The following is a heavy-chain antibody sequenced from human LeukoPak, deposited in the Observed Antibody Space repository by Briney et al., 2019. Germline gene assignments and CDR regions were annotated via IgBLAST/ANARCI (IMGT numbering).Heavy chain of an antibody. CDR1: GYTFTSYY. CDR2: INPSGGST. V-gene: IGHV1-46*01. J-gene: IGHJ4*02. CDR3: ARESSTMVRGPYFDY. Sequence: ASVKVSCKASGYTFTSYYMHWVRQAPGRGLEWMGIINPSGGSTSYAQKFQGRVTMTRDTSTSTVYMELSSLRSEDTAVYYCARESSTMVRGPYFDYWGQGTLVTVSS. D-gene: IGHD3-10*01.